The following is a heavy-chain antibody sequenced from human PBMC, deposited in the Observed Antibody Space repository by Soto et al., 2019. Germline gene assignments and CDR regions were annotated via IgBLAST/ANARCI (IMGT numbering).Heavy chain of an antibody. Sequence: PSETLSLTCTVSGGSISSGDYYWSWIRQPPGKGLEWIGYIYYSGSTYYNPSLKSRVTISVDTSKNQFSLKLSSVTAADTAVYYCARDRGRYGNDNWFDPWGQGTLVTVSS. CDR2: IYYSGST. CDR1: GGSISSGDYY. J-gene: IGHJ5*02. V-gene: IGHV4-30-4*01. D-gene: IGHD3-10*01. CDR3: ARDRGRYGNDNWFDP.